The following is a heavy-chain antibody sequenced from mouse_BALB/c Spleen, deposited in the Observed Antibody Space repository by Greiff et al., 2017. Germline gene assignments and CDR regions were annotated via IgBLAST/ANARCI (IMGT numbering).Heavy chain of an antibody. Sequence: VKLVESGPGLVAPSQSLSITCTVSGFSLTSYGVHWVRQPPGKGLEWLGVIWAGGSTNYNSALMSRLSISKDNSKSQVFLKMNSLQTDDTAMYYCARDTKYGNERYFDVWGAGTTVTVSS. CDR1: GFSLTSYG. V-gene: IGHV2-9*02. CDR2: IWAGGST. J-gene: IGHJ1*01. CDR3: ARDTKYGNERYFDV. D-gene: IGHD2-10*02.